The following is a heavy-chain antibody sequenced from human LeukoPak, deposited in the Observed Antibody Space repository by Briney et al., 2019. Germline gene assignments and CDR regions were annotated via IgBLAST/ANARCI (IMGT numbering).Heavy chain of an antibody. CDR3: AREVVAALAGIDY. CDR2: INHSGST. J-gene: IGHJ4*02. Sequence: SETLSLTCAVYGGSFSGYYWSWIRQPPGKGLEWIGEINHSGSTNYNPSLKSRVTISVDTSKNQSSLKLSSVTAADTAVYYCAREVVAALAGIDYWGQGTLVTVSS. CDR1: GGSFSGYY. D-gene: IGHD2-15*01. V-gene: IGHV4-34*01.